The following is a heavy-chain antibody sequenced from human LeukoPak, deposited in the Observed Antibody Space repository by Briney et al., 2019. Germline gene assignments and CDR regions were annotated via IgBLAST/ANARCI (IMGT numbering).Heavy chain of an antibody. V-gene: IGHV4-34*01. J-gene: IGHJ4*02. Sequence: PSETLSLTCAVYGGSFSGYYWSWIRQPPGKGLEWIGEINHSGSTNYNPSLESRVTISVDRSKNQFSLKLSSVTAADTAVYYCAREVGQFYYGSGSYLGYFDYWGQGTLVTVSS. CDR3: AREVGQFYYGSGSYLGYFDY. CDR2: INHSGST. D-gene: IGHD3-10*01. CDR1: GGSFSGYY.